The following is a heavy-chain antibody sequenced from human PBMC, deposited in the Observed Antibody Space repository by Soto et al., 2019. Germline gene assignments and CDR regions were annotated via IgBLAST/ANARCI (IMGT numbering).Heavy chain of an antibody. CDR3: ATGPPMPH. D-gene: IGHD2-2*01. CDR2: IYYSGST. CDR1: GGSISSGGYY. J-gene: IGHJ4*02. V-gene: IGHV4-31*03. Sequence: QVQLQESGPGLVKPSQTLSLTCTVSGGSISSGGYYWSWIRQHPGKGLEWIGYIYYSGSTYYNPSLTSRFTSSVATSQTRFSLQLSPVTAAATAVYYCATGPPMPHWGQGPLVTVSS.